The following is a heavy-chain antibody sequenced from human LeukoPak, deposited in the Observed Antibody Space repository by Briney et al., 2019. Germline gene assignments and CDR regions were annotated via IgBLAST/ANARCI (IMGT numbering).Heavy chain of an antibody. CDR1: GYTFTGYY. J-gene: IGHJ4*02. CDR3: ARAGGENIAAAGTVDY. D-gene: IGHD6-13*01. V-gene: IGHV1-2*02. Sequence: GASVKVSCKASGYTFTGYYMHWVRQAPGQGLEWMGWINPNSGGTNYAQKFQGRVTMTRDTSISTAYMELSRLRSDDTAVYYCARAGGENIAAAGTVDYWGQGTLVTVSS. CDR2: INPNSGGT.